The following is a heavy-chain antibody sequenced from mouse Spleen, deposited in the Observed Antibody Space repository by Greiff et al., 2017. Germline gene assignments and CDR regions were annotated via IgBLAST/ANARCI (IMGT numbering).Heavy chain of an antibody. Sequence: QVQLQQSGPELVKPGASVRISCKASGYTFTSYYIHWVKQRPGQGLEWIGWIYPGNVNTKYNEKFKGKATLTADKSSSTAYMQLSSLTSEDSAVYFCAREGVYYGYDDWGQGTLVTVSA. CDR1: GYTFTSYY. D-gene: IGHD2-2*01. CDR3: AREGVYYGYDD. J-gene: IGHJ3*01. CDR2: IYPGNVNT. V-gene: IGHV1S56*01.